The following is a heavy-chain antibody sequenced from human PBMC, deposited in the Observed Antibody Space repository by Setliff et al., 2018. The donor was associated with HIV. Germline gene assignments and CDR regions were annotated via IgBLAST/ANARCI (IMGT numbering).Heavy chain of an antibody. CDR1: GFTFSTYW. V-gene: IGHV3-7*01. CDR3: GRYAGGSPLNGVFDL. D-gene: IGHD2-8*01. J-gene: IGHJ3*01. CDR2: IKKDGSEK. Sequence: GGSLSLSCEASGFTFSTYWMSWVRQAPGKGLEWVSNIKKDGSEKFYVDSVKGLFTISRDNAKNSLSLQMNSLRAEDTAVYYCGRYAGGSPLNGVFDLWGQGTMVTVSS.